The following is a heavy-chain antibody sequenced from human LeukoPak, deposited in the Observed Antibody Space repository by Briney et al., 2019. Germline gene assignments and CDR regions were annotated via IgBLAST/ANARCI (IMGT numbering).Heavy chain of an antibody. J-gene: IGHJ6*03. CDR3: ARCPPGCPRYCSRTICYTGSYYYMDV. V-gene: IGHV3-21*01. D-gene: IGHD2-2*02. CDR1: GFTFSSYS. Sequence: GGSLRLSCAASGFTFSSYSMNWVRQAPGKGLEWVSSISNSSSYIYYADSVKGRFTISRDNAKNLLYLQMNSLRAEDTAVYYCARCPPGCPRYCSRTICYTGSYYYMDVWGKGTTVTVSS. CDR2: ISNSSSYI.